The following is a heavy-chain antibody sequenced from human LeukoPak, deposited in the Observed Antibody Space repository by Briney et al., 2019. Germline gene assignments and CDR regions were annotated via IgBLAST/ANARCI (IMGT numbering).Heavy chain of an antibody. D-gene: IGHD6-19*01. J-gene: IGHJ4*02. V-gene: IGHV3-30*02. CDR1: GFTFSSHD. CDR3: VTSRQAGNCYFEY. Sequence: GGSLRLSCAASGFTFSSHDMHWARQAPGKGLEWVSFIRNDETIRYYADSVKGRFTISRDNSKNTLSLQMNNLRPEDTAVYYCVTSRQAGNCYFEYWGQGTLVTVSS. CDR2: IRNDETIR.